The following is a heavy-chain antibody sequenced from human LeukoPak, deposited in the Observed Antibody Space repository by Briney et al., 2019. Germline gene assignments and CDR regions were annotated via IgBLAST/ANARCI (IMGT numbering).Heavy chain of an antibody. J-gene: IGHJ2*01. V-gene: IGHV3-23*01. Sequence: GVSLTLSCAASGFTFSSCPMRWARHAPGRGLEWVSSISGSDDKTYYADSEKGRLTIPRHNYKNTLYLQMNSLRANDTAVYYSAKGGANYYDTSGRLVVYWYFDLWGRGTLVTVSS. CDR1: GFTFSSCP. CDR2: ISGSDDKT. CDR3: AKGGANYYDTSGRLVVYWYFDL. D-gene: IGHD3-22*01.